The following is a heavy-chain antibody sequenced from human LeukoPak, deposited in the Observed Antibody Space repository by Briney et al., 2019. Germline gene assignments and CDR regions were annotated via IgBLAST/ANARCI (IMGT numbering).Heavy chain of an antibody. CDR2: INHSGST. CDR1: GGSFSGYY. J-gene: IGHJ4*02. CDR3: ARRSRYYDSSGYYFDS. V-gene: IGHV4-34*01. D-gene: IGHD3-22*01. Sequence: ASETLSLTCAVYGGSFSGYYWSWIRQPPGKGLEWIGEINHSGSTNYNPSLKRRVTISVDTSKNQFSLKLSSVTAADTAVYYCARRSRYYDSSGYYFDSWGQGTLVTVSS.